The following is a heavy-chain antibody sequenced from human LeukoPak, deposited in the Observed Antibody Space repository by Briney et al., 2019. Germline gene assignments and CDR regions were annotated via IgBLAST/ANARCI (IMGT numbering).Heavy chain of an antibody. J-gene: IGHJ4*02. V-gene: IGHV3-23*01. CDR2: ISTSGANI. Sequence: SGGSLRLSCAASGFIFTSCAMSWVRQAPGKGLEWVSAISTSGANIYYADSVRGRFTISRDNSKNTLYLQMNSLRAEDTALYYCAKASAGYDNFDYWGQGTLVTVSS. D-gene: IGHD5-12*01. CDR1: GFIFTSCA. CDR3: AKASAGYDNFDY.